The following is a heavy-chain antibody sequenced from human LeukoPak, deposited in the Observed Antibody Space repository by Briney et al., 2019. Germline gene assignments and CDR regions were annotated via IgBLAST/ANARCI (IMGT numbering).Heavy chain of an antibody. D-gene: IGHD2-21*01. J-gene: IGHJ4*02. V-gene: IGHV4-34*01. CDR2: INHSGST. CDR3: ARVTRGGVVATSLYFDY. CDR1: GGSFSGYY. Sequence: SETLSLTCAVYGGSFSGYYWSWIRQPPGKGLEWIGEINHSGSTNYNPSLKSRVTISVDTSKNQFSLKLTSVTAADTAVYYCARVTRGGVVATSLYFDYRGQGTLVTVSS.